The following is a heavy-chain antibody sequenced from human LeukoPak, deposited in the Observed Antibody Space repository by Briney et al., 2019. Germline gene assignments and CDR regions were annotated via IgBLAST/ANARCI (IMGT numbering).Heavy chain of an antibody. V-gene: IGHV3-64*02. CDR2: ISRAGQSI. CDR1: GFTLSNFA. CDR3: ARGGTDSTDALDI. D-gene: IGHD5/OR15-5a*01. J-gene: IGHJ3*02. Sequence: GGSLRLSCAASGFTLSNFAMHWVRQTPGKGLEYVSSISRAGQSIYYADSVRGRFTISRDNSKNTLFLQMGSLRIDDMALYYCARGGTDSTDALDIWGPGTMVTVSS.